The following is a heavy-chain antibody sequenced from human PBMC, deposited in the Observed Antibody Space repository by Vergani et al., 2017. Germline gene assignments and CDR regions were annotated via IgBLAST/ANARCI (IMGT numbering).Heavy chain of an antibody. CDR3: TTAPYGSGRDDAFDI. CDR2: IIPVLGKT. J-gene: IGHJ3*02. CDR1: GATFRSNT. Sequence: QVQLVQSGAEVKKPGSSVKVSCKASGATFRSNTISWVRQVPGQGLEWMGRIIPVLGKTKYAQDFQGRLTITADTSTSTAYMELTSLRSQDTAVYYCTTAPYGSGRDDAFDIWGQGTMVTVSS. V-gene: IGHV1-69*08. D-gene: IGHD3-10*01.